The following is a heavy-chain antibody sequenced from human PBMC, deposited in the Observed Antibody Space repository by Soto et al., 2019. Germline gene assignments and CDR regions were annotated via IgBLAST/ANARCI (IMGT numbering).Heavy chain of an antibody. J-gene: IGHJ6*02. V-gene: IGHV2-70*20. CDR1: GFSLSDPGMC. CDR2: IDWDDDK. D-gene: IGHD5-18*01. Sequence: SGPTLVNPTQTLTLTCTLSGFSLSDPGMCVSWVRQPPGKALEWLALIDWDDDKYYTTSLKTRLTIAKDTSKNQVILTMTNVAPVDTATYYCARIRVETAMYFNISGMEDWGQGTTVTVSS. CDR3: ARIRVETAMYFNISGMED.